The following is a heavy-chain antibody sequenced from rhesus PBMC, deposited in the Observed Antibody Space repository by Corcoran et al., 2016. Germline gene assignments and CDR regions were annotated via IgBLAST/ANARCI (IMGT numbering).Heavy chain of an antibody. CDR1: GFSLPTRGMG. Sequence: QVTLKESGPALVKPTQTLTLTCTFSGFSLPTRGMGVGWIRQPPGKALEWRALIYWDDDKRYSTSLKDRRTISQDTSKNQVVLTMTNMDPVDTATYYCARGAWRQLSYWGQGVLVTVSS. CDR3: ARGAWRQLSY. J-gene: IGHJ4*01. V-gene: IGHV2-174*01. CDR2: IYWDDDK. D-gene: IGHD6-25*01.